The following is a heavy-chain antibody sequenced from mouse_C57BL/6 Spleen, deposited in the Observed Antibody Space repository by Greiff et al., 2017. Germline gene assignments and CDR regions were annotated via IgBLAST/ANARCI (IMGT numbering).Heavy chain of an antibody. Sequence: QVQLQQPGAELVKPGASVKMSCKASGYTFTSYWITWVKQRPGQGLEWIGDIYPGSGSTNYNEKFKSKATLTVDTSSSTAYMQLSSLPSEDSAVYYCARSSYYGSSYRMDYWGQGTSVTVSS. J-gene: IGHJ4*01. V-gene: IGHV1-55*01. CDR2: IYPGSGST. CDR3: ARSSYYGSSYRMDY. CDR1: GYTFTSYW. D-gene: IGHD1-1*01.